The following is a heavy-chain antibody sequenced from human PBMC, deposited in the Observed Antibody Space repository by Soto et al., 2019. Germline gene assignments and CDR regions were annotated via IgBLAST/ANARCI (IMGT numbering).Heavy chain of an antibody. CDR3: AREGAARPGFDP. V-gene: IGHV3-30-3*01. Sequence: QVQLVESGGGVVQPGRSLRLSCAASGFTFSSYAMHWVRQAPGKGLEWVAVISYDGSNKYYADSVKGRFTISRDNSKNTLYLQMNSLRAEDTAVYYCAREGAARPGFDPWGQGTLVTVSS. D-gene: IGHD6-6*01. J-gene: IGHJ5*02. CDR1: GFTFSSYA. CDR2: ISYDGSNK.